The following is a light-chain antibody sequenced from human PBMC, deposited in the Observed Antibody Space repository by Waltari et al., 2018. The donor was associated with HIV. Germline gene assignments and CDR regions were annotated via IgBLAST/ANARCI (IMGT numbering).Light chain of an antibody. CDR2: GAS. J-gene: IGKJ3*01. CDR1: QSVTNSF. V-gene: IGKV3-20*01. Sequence: EIVLTQSPGTLSLSPGERATLSCRASQSVTNSFLAWYQQKPGLAPRLLIYGASSRATGIPDRVRGSGSGTDFTLTISRLEPEDFALYYCQQYGNSPFTFGPGTKVEMK. CDR3: QQYGNSPFT.